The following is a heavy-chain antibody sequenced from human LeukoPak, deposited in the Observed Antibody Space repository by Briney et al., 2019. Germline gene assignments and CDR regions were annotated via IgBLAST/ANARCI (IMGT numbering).Heavy chain of an antibody. D-gene: IGHD4-23*01. CDR3: ASRKTTVVTVDY. Sequence: GGSLRLSCAASGFTFSSYGMHWVRQAPGKGLEWVAVISYDGSNKYYADSVKGRFTISRDNSKNTLYLQMNSLRAEDTAVYYCASRKTTVVTVDYWGQGTLVAVSS. V-gene: IGHV3-30*03. CDR1: GFTFSSYG. CDR2: ISYDGSNK. J-gene: IGHJ4*02.